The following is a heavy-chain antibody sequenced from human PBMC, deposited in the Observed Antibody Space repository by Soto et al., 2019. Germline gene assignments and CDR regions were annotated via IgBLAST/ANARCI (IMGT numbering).Heavy chain of an antibody. Sequence: AETLSLTGAVYSGSFSSYYWSWIRQPPGNGLEWIGEINHSGSTNYHPSLKSRVTISVDTSKNQFSLKLRFVIAAAPAVYYCPRAQYYSLYYFDSWGQGTLVTVSS. D-gene: IGHD3-10*01. CDR2: INHSGST. CDR1: SGSFSSYY. J-gene: IGHJ4*02. CDR3: PRAQYYSLYYFDS. V-gene: IGHV4-34*01.